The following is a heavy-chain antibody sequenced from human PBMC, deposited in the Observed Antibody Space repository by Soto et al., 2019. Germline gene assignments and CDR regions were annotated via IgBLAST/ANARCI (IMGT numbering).Heavy chain of an antibody. Sequence: ASVKVSCKASGYTFTSYDINWVRQAPGQGLEWMGIINPSGGSTSYAQKFQGRVTMTRDTSTSTVYMELSSLRSEDTAVYYCARDSSSWNPFYGMDVWGQGTTVTVSS. V-gene: IGHV1-46*01. CDR2: INPSGGST. CDR1: GYTFTSYD. J-gene: IGHJ6*02. D-gene: IGHD6-13*01. CDR3: ARDSSSWNPFYGMDV.